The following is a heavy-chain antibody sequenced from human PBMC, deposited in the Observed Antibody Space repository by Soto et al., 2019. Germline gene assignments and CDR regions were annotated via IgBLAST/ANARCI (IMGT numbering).Heavy chain of an antibody. CDR1: GGSVTSSSYY. V-gene: IGHV4-61*01. CDR2: IYNSGST. CDR3: ARDQGIAVAVFDY. Sequence: QVQLQESGPGLVKPSETLSLTCTASGGSVTSSSYYWSWIRQPPGKGLEWIGYIYNSGSTNYNPSLKSRVTISVDTSKNQISLKLSSVTAADTAVYYCARDQGIAVAVFDYWGQGTLVIVSS. J-gene: IGHJ4*02. D-gene: IGHD6-19*01.